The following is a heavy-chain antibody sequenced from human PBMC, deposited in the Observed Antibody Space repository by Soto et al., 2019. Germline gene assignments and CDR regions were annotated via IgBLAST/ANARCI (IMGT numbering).Heavy chain of an antibody. J-gene: IGHJ4*02. D-gene: IGHD5-12*01. CDR3: VRIRRGDGYTFGY. CDR2: INTDGSTT. CDR1: GFTLSNYW. V-gene: IGHV3-74*01. Sequence: EVQLVESGGVSVQPGGSLSLSCPASGFTLSNYWMHWVRQAPGKGLVWVSRINTDGSTTTYADSVKGRFTISRDNAKNTLYLQMNSLRDEDTAVYYCVRIRRGDGYTFGYWGQGTLVTVSS.